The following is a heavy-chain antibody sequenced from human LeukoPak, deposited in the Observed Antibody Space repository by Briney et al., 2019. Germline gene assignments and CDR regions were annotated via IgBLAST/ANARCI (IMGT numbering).Heavy chain of an antibody. CDR1: GFTFSSYA. J-gene: IGHJ4*02. CDR3: AKDSTLTLTTSLDY. Sequence: GGSLRLSCAASGFTFSSYAMTWVRQAPGKGLEWVSAISGSGGSTYFADSVKGRFTISRDNAKNSLYLQMNSLRAEDMALYYCAKDSTLTLTTSLDYWGQGTLVTVSS. V-gene: IGHV3-23*01. CDR2: ISGSGGST. D-gene: IGHD4-11*01.